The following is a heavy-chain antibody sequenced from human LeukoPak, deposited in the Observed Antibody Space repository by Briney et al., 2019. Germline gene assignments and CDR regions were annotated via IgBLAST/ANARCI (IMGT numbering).Heavy chain of an antibody. D-gene: IGHD3-16*02. J-gene: IGHJ5*01. Sequence: GGSLRLSCAASGFSFSHYAMNWVRQAPGKGLEWVSAISSSSTYIQYADSVEGRFTISRDDAKNSLYLQLDSLRVEDTAVYYCVRVGVRAWFDSWGQGTLVTVSS. CDR1: GFSFSHYA. V-gene: IGHV3-21*01. CDR3: VRVGVRAWFDS. CDR2: ISSSSTYI.